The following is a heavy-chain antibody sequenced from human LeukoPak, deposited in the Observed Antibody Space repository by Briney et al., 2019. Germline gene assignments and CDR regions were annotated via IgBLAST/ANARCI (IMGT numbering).Heavy chain of an antibody. D-gene: IGHD5-18*01. V-gene: IGHV3-48*02. CDR2: ITSGSSRI. J-gene: IGHJ5*01. CDR1: GFTFGNYG. Sequence: GGSLRLSCAASGFTFGNYGMNWVRQAPGKGLERVSYITSGSSRIHYADSVKGRFTISRDSAKNSLYLQINSLRDEDTAVYYCARGQLWLDFWGQGALVTVSS. CDR3: ARGQLWLDF.